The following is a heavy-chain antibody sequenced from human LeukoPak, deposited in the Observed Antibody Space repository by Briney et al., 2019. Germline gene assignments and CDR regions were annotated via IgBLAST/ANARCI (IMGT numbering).Heavy chain of an antibody. V-gene: IGHV3-30*03. CDR1: GFTFSSYG. CDR2: ISYDGSKK. Sequence: GRSLRLSCAASGFTFSSYGMHWVRQAPGKGLEWVAVISYDGSKKYYADSVKGRFTISRDNSKNTLYLQMNSLRAEDTAVYYCATHSSSWYRLYYFDYWGQGTLVTVSS. D-gene: IGHD6-13*01. J-gene: IGHJ4*02. CDR3: ATHSSSWYRLYYFDY.